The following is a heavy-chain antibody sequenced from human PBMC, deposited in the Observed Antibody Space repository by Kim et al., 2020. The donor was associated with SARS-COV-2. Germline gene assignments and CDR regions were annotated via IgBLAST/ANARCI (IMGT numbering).Heavy chain of an antibody. Sequence: GGSLRLSCEASGFAFSNYAMSWVRQVPGKGLEWVSSIFGSGSNTYHADFVKGRFTISKDNSKNTLYLQMNSLRPEDTAVYYCARHVHTSSCTFFWYFDLWGRGTLVTVSS. CDR2: IFGSGSNT. J-gene: IGHJ2*01. CDR1: GFAFSNYA. V-gene: IGHV3-23*01. CDR3: ARHVHTSSCTFFWYFDL. D-gene: IGHD6-13*01.